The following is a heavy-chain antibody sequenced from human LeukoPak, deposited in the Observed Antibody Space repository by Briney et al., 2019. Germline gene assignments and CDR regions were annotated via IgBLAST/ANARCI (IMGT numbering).Heavy chain of an antibody. V-gene: IGHV4-39*01. J-gene: IGHJ3*02. CDR1: GGSISSSSYY. CDR2: IYYSGST. Sequence: SETLSLTCTVSGGSISSSSYYWGWIRRPPGKGLEWIGSIYYSGSTYYNPSLKSRVTISVDTSKNQFSLKLSSVTAADTAVYYCARPIVVVPAATPYDAFDIWGQGTMVTVSS. D-gene: IGHD2-2*01. CDR3: ARPIVVVPAATPYDAFDI.